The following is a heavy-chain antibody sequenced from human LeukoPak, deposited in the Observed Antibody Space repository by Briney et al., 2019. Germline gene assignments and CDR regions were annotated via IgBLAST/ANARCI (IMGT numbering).Heavy chain of an antibody. D-gene: IGHD2-15*01. CDR1: GGSFSSEA. V-gene: IGHV1-69*05. Sequence: SVKVSCKAFGGSFSSEAISWVRQAPGQGLEWMGGIIPIFGTANYAQKFQGRVTITTAESTTTADMEVSSLRSEDTAVYYCGRKAGDCGGGSCYSIDYWGQGTLVTVSS. CDR3: GRKAGDCGGGSCYSIDY. J-gene: IGHJ4*02. CDR2: IIPIFGTA.